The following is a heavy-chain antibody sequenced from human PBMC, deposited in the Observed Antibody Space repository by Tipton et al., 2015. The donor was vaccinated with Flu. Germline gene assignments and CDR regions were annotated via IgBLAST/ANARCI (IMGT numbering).Heavy chain of an antibody. CDR2: INPDSGDT. Sequence: QLVQSGAEVKKPGASVKVSCKASGYTFTGHYMHWVRQAPGQGPEWMGWINPDSGDTKYAQNFQGRVTMTRDTSISAAYMELRRLTSDDTAVYYCVRLFRGTYQIDYWGQGTLVTVSS. V-gene: IGHV1-2*02. J-gene: IGHJ4*02. D-gene: IGHD1-26*01. CDR1: GYTFTGHY. CDR3: VRLFRGTYQIDY.